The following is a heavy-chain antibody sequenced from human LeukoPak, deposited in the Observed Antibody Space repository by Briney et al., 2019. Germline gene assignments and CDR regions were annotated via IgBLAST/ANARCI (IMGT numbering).Heavy chain of an antibody. Sequence: GGSLRLSCAASGFTFSSYWMSWVRQAPGKGLEWVANIKQDGSEKYYVDSVKGRFTISRDNAKNSLYLQMNSLRAEDTAVYYCARLAGPRLWFGELSSLDYWGQGTLVTVSS. J-gene: IGHJ4*02. D-gene: IGHD3-10*01. CDR1: GFTFSSYW. CDR2: IKQDGSEK. V-gene: IGHV3-7*01. CDR3: ARLAGPRLWFGELSSLDY.